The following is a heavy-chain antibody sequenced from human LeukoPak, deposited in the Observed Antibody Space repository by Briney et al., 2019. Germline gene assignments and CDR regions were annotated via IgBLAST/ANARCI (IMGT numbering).Heavy chain of an antibody. CDR1: GFTFSSYG. Sequence: PGRSLRLSCAASGFTFSSYGMHWVRQAPGKGLEWVAVIWYDGSNKYYADSVKGRFTISRDNSKNTLYLQMNSLRAEDTAAYYCARDHSSSSPYYYYYYGMDVWGQGTTVTVSS. CDR3: ARDHSSSSPYYYYYYGMDV. V-gene: IGHV3-33*01. CDR2: IWYDGSNK. J-gene: IGHJ6*02. D-gene: IGHD6-6*01.